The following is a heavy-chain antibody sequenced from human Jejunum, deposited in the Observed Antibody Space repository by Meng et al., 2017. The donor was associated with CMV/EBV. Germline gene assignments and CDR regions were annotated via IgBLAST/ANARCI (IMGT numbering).Heavy chain of an antibody. CDR2: INPSAGGT. CDR1: GYTFTSYF. J-gene: IGHJ4*02. V-gene: IGHV1-46*01. Sequence: KASGYTFTSYFLHWVRQAPGQGREWMGLINPSAGGTTFAQKFQGRLTVTRDTSTSTVYMELSSLRSDDTALYYCARVITARQAVDYWGQGTLVTVSS. CDR3: ARVITARQAVDY. D-gene: IGHD6-6*01.